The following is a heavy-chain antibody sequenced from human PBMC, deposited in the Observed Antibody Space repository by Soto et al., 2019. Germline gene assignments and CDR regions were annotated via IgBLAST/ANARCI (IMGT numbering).Heavy chain of an antibody. CDR1: VGSVTSDEDY. V-gene: IGHV4-30-4*01. CDR2: ISNSGST. CDR3: ATESGSTYGYFDH. J-gene: IGHJ4*02. Sequence: SETLSLTCTVSVGSVTSDEDYWTWIRQSPGKGLEWIGYISNSGSTGYNPSLKTRLSMSVDRSKNQFTLRLTSVTAADTAVYFCATESGSTYGYFDHWGQGTQVTVS. D-gene: IGHD5-18*01.